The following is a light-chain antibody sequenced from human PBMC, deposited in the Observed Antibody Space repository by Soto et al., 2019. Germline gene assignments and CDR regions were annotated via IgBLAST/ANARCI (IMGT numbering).Light chain of an antibody. J-gene: IGKJ5*01. Sequence: EIVLTQSPATLSLSPGERATLSCRAGQSVSSYLAWYQQKPGQAPRLLIYDASNRATGIPARFSGSGSGTDFTLTISSLEPEDFAVHYCQQRSNWPITFGQGTRLEIK. CDR3: QQRSNWPIT. CDR2: DAS. CDR1: QSVSSY. V-gene: IGKV3-11*01.